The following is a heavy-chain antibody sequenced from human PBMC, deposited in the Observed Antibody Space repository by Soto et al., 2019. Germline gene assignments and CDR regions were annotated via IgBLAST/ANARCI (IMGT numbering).Heavy chain of an antibody. V-gene: IGHV4-30-2*01. CDR3: VRAGGLGAVAVDY. D-gene: IGHD6-19*01. CDR2: IYHSGST. CDR1: GGSISSGGNS. Sequence: QLQLQESGSGLVKPSPTLSLNCAVSGGSISSGGNSWRWIRQPPGKGLEWIGYIYHSGSTYYNPSLKSRGTISVDRSKNQLSLTLSSVTAADTAVYYCVRAGGLGAVAVDYWGQGTLVTVSS. J-gene: IGHJ4*02.